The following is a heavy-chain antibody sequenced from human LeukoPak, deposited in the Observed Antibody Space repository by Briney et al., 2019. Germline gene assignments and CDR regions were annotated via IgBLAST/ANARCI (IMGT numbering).Heavy chain of an antibody. Sequence: ASVKVSCKASGYTFTSYGISWVRQAPGQGLEWMGWISAYNGNTNYAQKLQGRVTMTTDTSTSTAYMELRSLRSDDTAVYYCAREGVIVEMATSPDYWGQGTLVTVSS. V-gene: IGHV1-18*01. CDR2: ISAYNGNT. D-gene: IGHD5-24*01. CDR3: AREGVIVEMATSPDY. CDR1: GYTFTSYG. J-gene: IGHJ4*02.